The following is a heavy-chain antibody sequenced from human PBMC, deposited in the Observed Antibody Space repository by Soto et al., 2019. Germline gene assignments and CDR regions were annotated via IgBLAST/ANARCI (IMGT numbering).Heavy chain of an antibody. Sequence: SETLSLTCAVSSGSISSSNWWSWVRQPPGKGLEWIGEIYHSGSTNYNPSLKSRVTISVDKSKNQFSLKLSSVTAADTAVYYCARGRGASWYGSYYYYYMDVWGKGTTVTVSS. CDR3: ARGRGASWYGSYYYYYMDV. D-gene: IGHD6-13*01. J-gene: IGHJ6*03. V-gene: IGHV4-4*02. CDR1: SGSISSSNW. CDR2: IYHSGST.